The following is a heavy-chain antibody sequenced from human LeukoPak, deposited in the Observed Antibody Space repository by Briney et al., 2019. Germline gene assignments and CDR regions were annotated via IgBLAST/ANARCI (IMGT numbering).Heavy chain of an antibody. CDR3: ARATQARLGIQLWLAFDI. CDR1: GGTFSSYA. J-gene: IGHJ3*02. CDR2: IIPILGIA. V-gene: IGHV1-69*04. D-gene: IGHD5-18*01. Sequence: VASVTVSCKASGGTFSSYAISWVRQAPGQGLEWMGRIIPILGIANYAQKFQGRVTITADKSTSTAYMELSSLRSEDTAVYYCARATQARLGIQLWLAFDIWGQGTMVTVSS.